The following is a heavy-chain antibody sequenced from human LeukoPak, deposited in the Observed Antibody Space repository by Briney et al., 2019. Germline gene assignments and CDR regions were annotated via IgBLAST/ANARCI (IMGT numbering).Heavy chain of an antibody. CDR1: GFSLSTSGMR. V-gene: IGHV2-70*04. J-gene: IGHJ4*02. D-gene: IGHD5-18*01. CDR2: IDWDDDK. CDR3: ARTPDTAMPYYFAY. Sequence: ESGPTLVNPTQTLTLTCSFSGFSLSTSGMRVSWIRQPPGKALEWLARIDWDDDKFYSTSLKTRLTISKDTSKNQVVLTMTNMDPVDTATYYCARTPDTAMPYYFAYWGQGTLVTVSS.